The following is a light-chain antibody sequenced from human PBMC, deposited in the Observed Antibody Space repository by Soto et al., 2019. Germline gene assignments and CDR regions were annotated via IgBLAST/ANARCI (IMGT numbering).Light chain of an antibody. V-gene: IGLV2-14*03. J-gene: IGLJ1*01. CDR2: NVS. CDR1: NSDVGGYNY. CDR3: RSYTSSSTRV. Sequence: VLTQPASVSGSPGQLITISCTGTNSDVGGYNYVSWYQHHPGKAPKLMIYNVSNRPSGVSNRFSGSKSGNTASLTISGLQAEDEADYYCRSYTSSSTRVFGTGTKVTVL.